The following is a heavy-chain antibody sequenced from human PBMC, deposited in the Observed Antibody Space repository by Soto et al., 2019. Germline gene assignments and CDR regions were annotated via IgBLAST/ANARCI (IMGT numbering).Heavy chain of an antibody. CDR1: GDTFSRYA. CDR2: IIPIFGTA. D-gene: IGHD3-10*01. Sequence: SLKRYFKGAGDTFSRYASSLLRQAPGQGLEWMGGIIPIFGTANYAQKFQGRVTITADESTSTAYMELSSLRSEDTAVYYCARGKDYGSGYWGQGTMVTGSS. CDR3: ARGKDYGSGY. J-gene: IGHJ4*02. V-gene: IGHV1-69*01.